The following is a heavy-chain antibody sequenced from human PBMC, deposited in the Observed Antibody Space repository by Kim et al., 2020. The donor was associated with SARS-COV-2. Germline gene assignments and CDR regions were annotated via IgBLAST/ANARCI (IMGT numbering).Heavy chain of an antibody. J-gene: IGHJ4*02. CDR1: GGSFSGYY. V-gene: IGHV4-34*01. CDR2: INHSGST. CDR3: ARSRGGSGVAVIDY. Sequence: SETLSLTCAVYGGSFSGYYWSWIRQPPGKGLEWIGEINHSGSTNYNPSLKSRVTISVDTSKNQSSLKLSSVIAADTAVYYCARSRGGSGVAVIDYWGQGTLVTVSS. D-gene: IGHD3-10*01.